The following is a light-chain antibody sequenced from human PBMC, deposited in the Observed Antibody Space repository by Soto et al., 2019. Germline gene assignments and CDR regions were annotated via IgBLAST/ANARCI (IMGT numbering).Light chain of an antibody. Sequence: QTVVTQESSFSVSPGGTVTLTCGLSSASISTSYYPSWYQQTPGQAPRTLISNTNTRSSGVPDRFSGSILGDKAALTITGAQSDDESDYYCVLYMGSGISVFGGGTKLTVL. CDR2: NTN. CDR1: SASISTSYY. J-gene: IGLJ3*02. V-gene: IGLV8-61*01. CDR3: VLYMGSGISV.